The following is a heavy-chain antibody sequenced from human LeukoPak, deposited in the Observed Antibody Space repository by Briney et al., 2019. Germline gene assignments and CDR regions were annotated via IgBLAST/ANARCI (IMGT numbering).Heavy chain of an antibody. D-gene: IGHD5-12*01. V-gene: IGHV3-23*01. CDR2: ISPGGGPT. CDR3: AKDGAWLRFDD. J-gene: IGHJ4*02. CDR1: GFTFSSYW. Sequence: GGSLRLSCAASGFTFSSYWMSWVRQAPGKGLEWVSGISPGGGPTYYADSVRGRFTISRDDSKNTLYLQMKNLRAEDTAVYYCAKDGAWLRFDDWGQGILVTVSS.